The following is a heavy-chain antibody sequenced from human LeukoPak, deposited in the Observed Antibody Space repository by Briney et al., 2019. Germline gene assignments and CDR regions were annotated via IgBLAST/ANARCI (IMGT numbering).Heavy chain of an antibody. D-gene: IGHD5-24*01. CDR3: VRDVGMATLKGQNY. V-gene: IGHV4-39*07. J-gene: IGHJ4*02. Sequence: SETLSLTCTVSGGSISSSNYYWGWIRQPPGKGLEWIGSIYYSGSTYYNPSLKSRVTISIDASNNQFSLKLSSVTAADTAMYYCVRDVGMATLKGQNYWGQGTLVTVSS. CDR2: IYYSGST. CDR1: GGSISSSNYY.